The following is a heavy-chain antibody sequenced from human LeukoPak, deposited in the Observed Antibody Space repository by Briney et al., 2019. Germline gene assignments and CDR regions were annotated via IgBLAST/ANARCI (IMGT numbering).Heavy chain of an antibody. J-gene: IGHJ4*02. CDR1: GFTFSSYA. D-gene: IGHD6-19*01. CDR2: ISDSGGST. V-gene: IGHV3-23*01. CDR3: AKEALAGVYFDY. Sequence: GGSLRLSCAASGFTFSSYAMSWVRQAPGKGLGWVSTISDSGGSTYYADSVKGRFTISRDNSKNTLCLQMNSLRAEDTAVYYCAKEALAGVYFDYWGQGTLVTVSS.